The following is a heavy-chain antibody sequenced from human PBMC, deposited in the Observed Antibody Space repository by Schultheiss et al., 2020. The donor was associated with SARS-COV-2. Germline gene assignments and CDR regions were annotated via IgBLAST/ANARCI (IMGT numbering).Heavy chain of an antibody. D-gene: IGHD1-1*01. J-gene: IGHJ3*02. CDR3: AKDNWAQWAQRRIDAFDI. CDR2: ISGSGGGT. Sequence: GGSLRLSCAASGFTFNDYWMSWVRQAPGKGLEWVSAISGSGGGTFYADSVKGRFTISRDSSKNTLYLQMNSLRAEDTAVYYCAKDNWAQWAQRRIDAFDIWGQGTLVTVSS. CDR1: GFTFNDYW. V-gene: IGHV3-23*01.